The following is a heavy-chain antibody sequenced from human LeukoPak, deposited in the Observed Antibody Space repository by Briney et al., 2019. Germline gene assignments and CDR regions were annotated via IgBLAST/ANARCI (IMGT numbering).Heavy chain of an antibody. D-gene: IGHD3-10*01. J-gene: IGHJ6*03. Sequence: GGSLRLSCAASGFTFSSYGMHWVRQASGKGLEWVGRIRSKANSYATAYAASVKGRFTISRDDSKNTAYLQMNSLKTEDTAVYYCTRHSGYYYYMDVWGKGTTVTVSS. CDR1: GFTFSSYG. V-gene: IGHV3-73*01. CDR2: IRSKANSYAT. CDR3: TRHSGYYYYMDV.